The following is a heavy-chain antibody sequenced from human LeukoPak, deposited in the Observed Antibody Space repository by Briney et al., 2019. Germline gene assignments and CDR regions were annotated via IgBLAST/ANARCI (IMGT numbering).Heavy chain of an antibody. V-gene: IGHV3-74*01. D-gene: IGHD5-24*01. J-gene: IGHJ4*02. CDR2: INSDGSST. CDR3: ARGEQDMATMSIDY. CDR1: GFTFSSYW. Sequence: GGSLRLSCAASGFTFSSYWMHWVRQAPGKGLVWVSRINSDGSSTSYADSVKGRFTISRDNAKNSLFLQMNSLRAEDTAVYYCARGEQDMATMSIDYWGQGTLVTVSS.